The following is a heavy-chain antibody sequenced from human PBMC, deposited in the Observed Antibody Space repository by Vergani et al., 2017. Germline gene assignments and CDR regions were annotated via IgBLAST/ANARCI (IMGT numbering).Heavy chain of an antibody. Sequence: EVQLVESGGGLVQPGGSLRLSCAASGFTFSSYSVNWVRQAPGKGLEWVSYISSSSSTIYYADSVKGRFTISRDNAKNSLYLQMNSLRAEDTAVYYCARVTYYYDSSGYYYLLDYWGQGTLVTVSS. V-gene: IGHV3-48*01. J-gene: IGHJ4*02. CDR3: ARVTYYYDSSGYYYLLDY. CDR2: ISSSSSTI. D-gene: IGHD3-22*01. CDR1: GFTFSSYS.